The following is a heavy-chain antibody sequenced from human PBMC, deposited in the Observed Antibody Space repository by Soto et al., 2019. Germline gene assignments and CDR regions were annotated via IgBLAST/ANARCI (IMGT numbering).Heavy chain of an antibody. V-gene: IGHV1-8*01. J-gene: IGHJ1*01. CDR2: MNPNRGNT. CDR3: ARGVRLAEYFQH. CDR1: GYTFTSYD. Sequence: QVQLVQSGAEVKKPGASVKVSCKASGYTFTSYDINWVRQATGQGLEWMGWMNPNRGNTGYAQKFQGRVTMTRNTSISTAYMALSSLRSEDTAVYYCARGVRLAEYFQHWGQGTLVPVSS.